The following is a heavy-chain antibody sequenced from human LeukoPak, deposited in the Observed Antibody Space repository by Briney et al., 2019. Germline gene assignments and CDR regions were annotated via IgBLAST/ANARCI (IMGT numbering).Heavy chain of an antibody. V-gene: IGHV4-34*01. Sequence: SETLSLTCAVYGGSFSGYYCSWIRQPPGKGLEWIGEINHSGSTNYNPSLKSRVTISVDTSKNQFSLKLSSVTAADTAVYYCARGRVAVALSYYFDYWGQGTLVTVSS. CDR2: INHSGST. D-gene: IGHD6-19*01. CDR1: GGSFSGYY. J-gene: IGHJ4*02. CDR3: ARGRVAVALSYYFDY.